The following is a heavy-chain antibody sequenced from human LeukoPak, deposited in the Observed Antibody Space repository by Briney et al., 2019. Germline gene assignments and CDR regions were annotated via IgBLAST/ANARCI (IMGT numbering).Heavy chain of an antibody. CDR3: ARNWGSVDY. CDR2: IYYSGST. Sequence: SETLSLTCTVSGGSIGGTSDYWGWLRQPPGKGLEWIGSIYYSGSTYYNPSLKSRVTISVDTSKNQFSLKLSSVTAADTAVYYCARNWGSVDYWGQGTLVTVSS. CDR1: GGSIGGTSDY. J-gene: IGHJ4*02. D-gene: IGHD7-27*01. V-gene: IGHV4-39*07.